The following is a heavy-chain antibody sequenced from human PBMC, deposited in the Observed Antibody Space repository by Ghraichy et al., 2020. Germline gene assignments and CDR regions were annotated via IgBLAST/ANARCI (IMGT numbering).Heavy chain of an antibody. CDR3: ARAEAGYFDWLSPPDY. CDR2: ISAYNGNT. J-gene: IGHJ4*02. Sequence: ATVKVSCKASGYTFTSYGISWVRQAPGQGLEWMGWISAYNGNTNYAQKLQGRVTMATDTSTSTAYMELRSLRSDDTAVYYCARAEAGYFDWLSPPDYWGQGTLVTVSS. V-gene: IGHV1-18*04. D-gene: IGHD3-9*01. CDR1: GYTFTSYG.